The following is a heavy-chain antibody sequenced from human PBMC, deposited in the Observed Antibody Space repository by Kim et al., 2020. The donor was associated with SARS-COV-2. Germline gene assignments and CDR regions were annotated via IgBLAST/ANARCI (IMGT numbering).Heavy chain of an antibody. CDR3: ARSNYDILTGYLYYFDY. D-gene: IGHD3-9*01. V-gene: IGHV4-31*02. J-gene: IGHJ4*02. Sequence: LKSRVTISVDTSKNQFSLKLSAVTAADTAVYYCARSNYDILTGYLYYFDYWGQGTLVTVSS.